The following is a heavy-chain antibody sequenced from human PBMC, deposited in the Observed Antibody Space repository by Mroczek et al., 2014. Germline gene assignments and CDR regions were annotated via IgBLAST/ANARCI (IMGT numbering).Heavy chain of an antibody. V-gene: IGHV3-15*01. D-gene: IGHD3-10*01. J-gene: IGHJ4*02. Sequence: ESGGGLVKPGGSLRLSCAASGFTFSNAWMSWVRQAPGKGLEWVGRIKSKTDGGTTDYAAPVKGRFTISRDDSKNTLYLQMNSLKTEDTAVYYCTTARPLPLTMVRGVPYGGGFDYWGQGTLVTVSS. CDR3: TTARPLPLTMVRGVPYGGGFDY. CDR2: IKSKTDGGTT. CDR1: GFTFSNAW.